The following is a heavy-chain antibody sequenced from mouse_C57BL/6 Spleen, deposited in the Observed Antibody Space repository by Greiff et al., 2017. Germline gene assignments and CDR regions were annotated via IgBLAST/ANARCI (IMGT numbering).Heavy chain of an antibody. CDR2: IDPSDSYT. V-gene: IGHV1-69*01. J-gene: IGHJ1*03. D-gene: IGHD5-1*01. CDR1: GYTFTSYW. CDR3: ARSEYPWYFDV. Sequence: VQLQQPGAELVLPGASVKLSCKASGYTFTSYWMHWVKQRPGQGLEWIGEIDPSDSYTNYKPKFKGKSTLTVDTSSSTAYMQLSSLTSDDSAVYYCARSEYPWYFDVWGTGTTVTVSS.